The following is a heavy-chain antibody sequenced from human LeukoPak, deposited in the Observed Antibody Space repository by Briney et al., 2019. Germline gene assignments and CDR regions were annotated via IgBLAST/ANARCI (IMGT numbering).Heavy chain of an antibody. J-gene: IGHJ4*02. Sequence: PGGSLRLSCAASGFTFSSYAMSWVRQAPGKGLEWVSSISGRGGNTYYADSVKGRFTISRDNSKNTLYLQMNSLRAEDTAVYCCAKSGQWLPPTEFDSWGQGTLVTVSS. V-gene: IGHV3-23*01. CDR2: ISGRGGNT. D-gene: IGHD6-19*01. CDR1: GFTFSSYA. CDR3: AKSGQWLPPTEFDS.